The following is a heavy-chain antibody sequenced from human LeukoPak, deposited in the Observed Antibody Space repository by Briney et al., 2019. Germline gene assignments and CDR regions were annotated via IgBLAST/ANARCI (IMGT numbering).Heavy chain of an antibody. V-gene: IGHV3-30*18. D-gene: IGHD3-9*01. Sequence: GGSLRLPCEVSPLAFRNYGMHWVRQAPGKGPEWVASISRDGSDEYYGDSVTGRFTISRDNSKNTLYLQMNSLRAEDTAVYYCAKDRGGFDWYQDYWGQGTLVTVSS. CDR3: AKDRGGFDWYQDY. CDR1: PLAFRNYG. J-gene: IGHJ4*02. CDR2: ISRDGSDE.